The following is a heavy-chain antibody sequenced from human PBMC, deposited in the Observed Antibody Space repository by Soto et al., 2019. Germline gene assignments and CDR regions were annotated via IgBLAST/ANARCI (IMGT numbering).Heavy chain of an antibody. CDR3: ARGRYGDY. V-gene: IGHV1-18*01. CDR2: ISAQSGNT. Sequence: QVHLVQSGAEVKKPGASVKVSCKASGYTFTSNGITWVRQAPGQGLEWMGWISAQSGNTDNPQKLQGRVIVTRDTSTTTAYMELRSLRSDDTAVYYCARGRYGDYWGQGALVTVSS. J-gene: IGHJ4*02. D-gene: IGHD1-1*01. CDR1: GYTFTSNG.